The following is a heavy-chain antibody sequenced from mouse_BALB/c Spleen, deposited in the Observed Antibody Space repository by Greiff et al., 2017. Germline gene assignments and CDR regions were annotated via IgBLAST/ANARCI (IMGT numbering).Heavy chain of an antibody. Sequence: EVQLVESGGDLVKPGGSLKLSCAASGFTFSSYGMSWVRQTPDKRLEWVATISSGGSYTYYPDSVKGRFTISRDNAKNTLYLQMSSLKSEDTAMYYCARQGAYYGNYGAMDYWGQGTSVTVSS. CDR3: ARQGAYYGNYGAMDY. V-gene: IGHV5-6*01. CDR1: GFTFSSYG. J-gene: IGHJ4*01. CDR2: ISSGGSYT. D-gene: IGHD2-10*01.